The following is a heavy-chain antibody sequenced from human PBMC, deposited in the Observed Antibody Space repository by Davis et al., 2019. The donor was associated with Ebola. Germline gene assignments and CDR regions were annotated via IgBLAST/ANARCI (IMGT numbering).Heavy chain of an antibody. CDR2: IGTAGDT. CDR1: GFTFSSYD. J-gene: IGHJ6*02. Sequence: PGGSLRLSCAASGFTFSSYDMHWVRQATGKGLEWVSAIGTAGDTYYPGSVKGRFTISRENAKNSLYLQMNSLRAGDTAVYYCARVSRDILTGYYGMDVWGQGTTVTVSS. CDR3: ARVSRDILTGYYGMDV. D-gene: IGHD3-9*01. V-gene: IGHV3-13*01.